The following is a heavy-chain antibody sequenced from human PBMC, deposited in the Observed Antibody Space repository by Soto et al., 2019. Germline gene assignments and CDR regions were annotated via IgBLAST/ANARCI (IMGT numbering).Heavy chain of an antibody. J-gene: IGHJ3*02. CDR3: AKDMERGLLYAFDI. V-gene: IGHV3-43*02. CDR2: ISGDGGST. D-gene: IGHD3-16*01. Sequence: GGSLRLSCAASGFTFDDYAMHWVRQAPGKGLEWVSLISGDGGSTYNADSVKGRFTISRDNSKNSLYLQMNSLRTEDTPLYYCAKDMERGLLYAFDIWGQGTMVTVSS. CDR1: GFTFDDYA.